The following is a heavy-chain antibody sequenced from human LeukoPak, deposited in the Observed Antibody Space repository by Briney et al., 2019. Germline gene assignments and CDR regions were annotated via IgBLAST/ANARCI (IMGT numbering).Heavy chain of an antibody. CDR1: GFSFGSYA. CDR2: ISYDGSNK. Sequence: GSLRLSCAASGFSFGSYAMHWVRQTPDKGLEWVAVISYDGSNKYYADSVKGRFTISRDNSKNTLYLQMNSLRAEDTAVYYCARDFGPTSKVEPAAIHYGASAYWGQGTLVTVSS. V-gene: IGHV3-30-3*01. CDR3: ARDFGPTSKVEPAAIHYGASAY. D-gene: IGHD2-2*01. J-gene: IGHJ4*02.